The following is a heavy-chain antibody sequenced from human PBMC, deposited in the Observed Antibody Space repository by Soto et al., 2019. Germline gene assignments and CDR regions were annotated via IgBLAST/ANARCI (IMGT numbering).Heavy chain of an antibody. J-gene: IGHJ3*02. CDR3: ARESAGPYSGYDAYSGSYYNRHAFDI. CDR1: GFTFSSYA. D-gene: IGHD1-26*01. V-gene: IGHV3-30-3*01. Sequence: PGGSLRLSCAASGFTFSSYAMHWVRQAPGKGLEWVAVISYDGSNKYYADSVKGRFTISRDNSKNTLYLQMNSLRAEDTAVYYCARESAGPYSGYDAYSGSYYNRHAFDIWGQGTMVTVSS. CDR2: ISYDGSNK.